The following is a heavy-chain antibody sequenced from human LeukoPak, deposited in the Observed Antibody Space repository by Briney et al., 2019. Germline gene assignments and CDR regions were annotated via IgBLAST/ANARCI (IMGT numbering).Heavy chain of an antibody. CDR1: GGSISNYY. D-gene: IGHD3-22*01. CDR2: IYTSGSI. Sequence: SETLSLSCTVSGGSISNYYGSSSRQPAGKGLEWIGRIYTSGSINYNPSRKSRVTMSVDTSKNQFSLKLSSVTAADTAVYYCARDLNYDRTDDAFDIWGQGTMVTVSS. V-gene: IGHV4-4*07. J-gene: IGHJ3*02. CDR3: ARDLNYDRTDDAFDI.